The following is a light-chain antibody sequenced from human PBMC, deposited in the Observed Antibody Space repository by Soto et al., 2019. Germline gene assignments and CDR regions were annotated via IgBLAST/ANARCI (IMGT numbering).Light chain of an antibody. Sequence: ELVFTPSPDTPSLSPGERATLSCTASESVTSSCLAWYQRKPGQAPRLLIHTTSTRATDIPDRFSGSGSGTDFTLTISRLEPEDFAVYYCQQCGGSPLFSFGPGTKVDIK. J-gene: IGKJ3*01. CDR1: ESVTSSC. CDR3: QQCGGSPLFS. CDR2: TTS. V-gene: IGKV3-20*01.